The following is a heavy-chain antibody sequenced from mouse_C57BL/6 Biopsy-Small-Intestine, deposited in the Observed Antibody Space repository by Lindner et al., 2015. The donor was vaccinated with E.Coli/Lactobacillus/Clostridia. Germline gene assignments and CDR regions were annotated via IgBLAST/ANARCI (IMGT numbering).Heavy chain of an antibody. V-gene: IGHV1-20*01. CDR1: GYSFTGYF. CDR2: INPYNGDT. D-gene: IGHD3-3*01. CDR3: ARTGTDWYFDV. Sequence: VQLQESGPELVKPGASVKIFCKASGYSFTGYFMNWVMQSHGKSLEWIGRINPYNGDTFYNQKFKGKATLTVDKSSSTAYMELHSLTSEDSAVYYCARTGTDWYFDVWGAGTTVTVSS. J-gene: IGHJ1*01.